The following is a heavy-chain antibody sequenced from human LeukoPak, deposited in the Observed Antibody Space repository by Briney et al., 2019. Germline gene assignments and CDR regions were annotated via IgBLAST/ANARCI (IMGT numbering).Heavy chain of an antibody. CDR1: GFTFSSYS. CDR3: TRAYDGLDI. CDR2: ISSSSSYI. V-gene: IGHV3-21*01. Sequence: GGSLRLSCAASGFTFSSYSMNWVRQARGKGLEWVSSISSSSSYIHYADSVKGRFTISRDNAKNSLYLQVNSLRAEDTAVYYCTRAYDGLDIWGQGTMVTVSS. J-gene: IGHJ3*02.